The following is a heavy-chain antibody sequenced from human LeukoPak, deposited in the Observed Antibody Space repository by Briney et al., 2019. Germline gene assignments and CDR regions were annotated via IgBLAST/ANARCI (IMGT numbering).Heavy chain of an antibody. Sequence: SETLSLTCTVSGVFISTSSYSWGWIRQPPGKGLEWIVSTYYSGSTYYNPSLKSRVTISVDTSKNEFSLKLSSVTAADTAVYFCARSAYYGSGSYWDYYYYMDVWGKGTTVTVSS. D-gene: IGHD3-10*01. CDR1: GVFISTSSYS. J-gene: IGHJ6*03. CDR2: TYYSGST. CDR3: ARSAYYGSGSYWDYYYYMDV. V-gene: IGHV4-39*01.